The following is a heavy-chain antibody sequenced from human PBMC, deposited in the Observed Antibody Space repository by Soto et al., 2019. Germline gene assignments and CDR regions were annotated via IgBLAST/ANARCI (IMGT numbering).Heavy chain of an antibody. CDR3: ARDSPSSSSDP. CDR2: IIPIFGTA. CDR1: GGTFSSYA. Sequence: QVQLVQSGAEVKKPGSSVKVSCKASGGTFSSYAITWVRQAPGQGLEWMGGIIPIFGTANYAQKFQGRVTITADESLTPAYMELSSLRSEDTPVYYCARDSPSSSSDPWGQEPWSPSPQ. J-gene: IGHJ5*02. V-gene: IGHV1-69*01.